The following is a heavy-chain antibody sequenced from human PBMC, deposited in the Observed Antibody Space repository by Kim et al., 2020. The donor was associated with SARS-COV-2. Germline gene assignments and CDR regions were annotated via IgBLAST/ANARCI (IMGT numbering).Heavy chain of an antibody. D-gene: IGHD6-19*01. V-gene: IGHV3-15*01. J-gene: IGHJ3*02. CDR2: IKAKVDGESR. CDR3: ATETTSGWYSGHAFDI. CDR1: GFTFSDAW. Sequence: LSLTCAASGFTFSDAWMTWVRQAPGKGLEWLARIKAKVDGESRGYGAPVKGRFIVSRDDSKNTVYLQMDSLQTEDTAMYYCATETTSGWYSGHAFDI.